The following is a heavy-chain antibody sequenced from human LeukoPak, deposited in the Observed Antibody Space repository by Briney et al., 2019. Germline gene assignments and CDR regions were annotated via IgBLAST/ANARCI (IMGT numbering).Heavy chain of an antibody. CDR1: GGSISSGSYY. J-gene: IGHJ4*02. CDR2: IYTSGST. Sequence: PSETLSLTCTVSGGSISSGSYYWSWIRQPAGKGLEWIGRIYTSGSTNYNPSLKSRVTISVDTSKNQFSLKLSSVTAADTAAYYCARDLYCTNGVCFDYWGQGTLVTVSS. D-gene: IGHD2-8*01. CDR3: ARDLYCTNGVCFDY. V-gene: IGHV4-61*02.